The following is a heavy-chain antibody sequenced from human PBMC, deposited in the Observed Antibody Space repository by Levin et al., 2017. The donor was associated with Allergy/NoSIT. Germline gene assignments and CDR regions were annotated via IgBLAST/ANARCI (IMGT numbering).Heavy chain of an antibody. D-gene: IGHD6-19*01. Sequence: ASVKVSCKASGYTFTGYYMHWVRQAPGQGLEWMGRINPNSGGTNYAQKFQGRVTMTRDTSISTAYMELSRLRSDDTAVYYCARVGRIAVAGTLEYYYYYYMDVWGKGTTVTVSS. CDR2: INPNSGGT. V-gene: IGHV1-2*06. CDR3: ARVGRIAVAGTLEYYYYYYMDV. CDR1: GYTFTGYY. J-gene: IGHJ6*03.